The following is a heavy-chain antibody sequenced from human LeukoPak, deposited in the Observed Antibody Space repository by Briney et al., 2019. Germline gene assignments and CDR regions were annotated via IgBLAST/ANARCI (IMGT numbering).Heavy chain of an antibody. Sequence: GESLRLSCAASGFTFSSYGMHWVRQAPGKGLEWVAVIWYDGSNKYYADSVKGRFTISRDNSKNTLYLQMNSLRAEDTAVYYCARDGYNYYFDYWGQGTLVTVSS. CDR1: GFTFSSYG. V-gene: IGHV3-33*01. CDR3: ARDGYNYYFDY. CDR2: IWYDGSNK. J-gene: IGHJ4*02. D-gene: IGHD5-24*01.